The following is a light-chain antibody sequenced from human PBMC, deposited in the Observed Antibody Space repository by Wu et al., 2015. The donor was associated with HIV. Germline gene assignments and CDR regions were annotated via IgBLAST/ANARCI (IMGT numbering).Light chain of an antibody. CDR2: SAS. CDR1: QTIINNY. J-gene: IGKJ2*01. V-gene: IGKV3-20*01. CDR3: QQYTNSRPSYT. Sequence: ENVLTQSPGTLSLSPGERATLSCRASQTIINNYLAWYQQKPGQAPRILIYSASSRASGIPDRFSGSGSGTDFTLTISRLEPEDFAVYYCQQYTNSRPSYTFGQGTKLDIK.